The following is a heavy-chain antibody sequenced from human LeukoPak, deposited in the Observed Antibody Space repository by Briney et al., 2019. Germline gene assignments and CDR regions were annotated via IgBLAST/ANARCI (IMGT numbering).Heavy chain of an antibody. J-gene: IGHJ4*02. CDR2: ISDSGTTI. CDR1: GFTFSGYE. V-gene: IGHV3-48*03. CDR3: AREATGFDY. Sequence: GGSLRLSCAASGFTFSGYEINWVRQAPGKGLEWVSYISDSGTTIYYADSVKGRFTISRDNAKNSVYLQMNRLRAEDTAVYYCAREATGFDYWGQGTLVTVSS.